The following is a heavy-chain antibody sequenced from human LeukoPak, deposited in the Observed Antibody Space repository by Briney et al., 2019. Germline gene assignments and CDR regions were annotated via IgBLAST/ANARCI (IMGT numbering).Heavy chain of an antibody. CDR3: ARDQPIGYNYGYPFDN. Sequence: GGSLRLSCAPSGFTFSDYYKSGIRQARGEGLEWVSYISSSGSTIYYADSVKGRFTISRDNAKNSLYLQMNNLRVEDTAVYYCARDQPIGYNYGYPFDNWGQGTLVTVSS. D-gene: IGHD5-18*01. CDR2: ISSSGSTI. V-gene: IGHV3-11*04. CDR1: GFTFSDYY. J-gene: IGHJ4*02.